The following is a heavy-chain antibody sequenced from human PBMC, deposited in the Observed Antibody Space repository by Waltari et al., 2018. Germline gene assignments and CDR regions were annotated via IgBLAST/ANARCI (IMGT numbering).Heavy chain of an antibody. D-gene: IGHD6-6*01. V-gene: IGHV4-39*01. Sequence: QLQLQESGPGLVKPSETLSLTCTVSGGSISSSSYYWGWIRQPPGKGLEWIGSIYYSVSTYYNPSLKSRVTISVDTFKNQFSLKLSSVTAADTAVYYCASGGSSYPVDYWGQGTLVTVSS. J-gene: IGHJ4*02. CDR3: ASGGSSYPVDY. CDR1: GGSISSSSYY. CDR2: IYYSVST.